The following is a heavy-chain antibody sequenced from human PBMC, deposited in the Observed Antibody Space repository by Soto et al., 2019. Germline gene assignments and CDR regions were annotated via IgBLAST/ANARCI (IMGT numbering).Heavy chain of an antibody. J-gene: IGHJ6*02. V-gene: IGHV1-69*01. Sequence: QVQLVQSGAEVKKPGSSVKVSCKASGGTFSSYAISWVRQAPGQGLEWMGGIIPIFGTANYAQKFQGRVTITADESTSTAYMELSSLRSEDTAVYYCARVPPSGDYSNYVGPALDYYYGMDVWGQGTTVTVSS. CDR3: ARVPPSGDYSNYVGPALDYYYGMDV. CDR2: IIPIFGTA. CDR1: GGTFSSYA. D-gene: IGHD4-4*01.